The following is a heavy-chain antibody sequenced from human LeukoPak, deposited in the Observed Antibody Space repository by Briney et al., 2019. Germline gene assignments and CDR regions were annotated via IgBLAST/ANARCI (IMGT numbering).Heavy chain of an antibody. D-gene: IGHD6-13*01. V-gene: IGHV3-21*01. CDR2: ISSGSSYI. CDR1: GFTFNTYS. CDR3: ARSEQGIAAAGTFDY. J-gene: IGHJ4*02. Sequence: GGSLRLSCAASGFTFNTYSMNWVRQAPGKGLEWVSSISSGSSYIYYADSVKGRFTISRDNAKNSLYLQMNSLRAEDTAVYYCARSEQGIAAAGTFDYWGQGTLVTVSS.